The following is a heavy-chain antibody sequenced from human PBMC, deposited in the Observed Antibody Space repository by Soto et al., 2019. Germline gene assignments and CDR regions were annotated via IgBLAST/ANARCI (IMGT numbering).Heavy chain of an antibody. CDR3: ARAKSGDYYYGMDV. V-gene: IGHV3-30-3*01. Sequence: QVQLVESGGGVVQPGRSLRLSCAASGFTFSRHAMYWVRQAPGKGLEWVAVISYDGSSKYYADSVKGRFTISRDNSKNTLYLQMTSLRAEDTTVYYCARAKSGDYYYGMDVWGQGTRSPSP. CDR2: ISYDGSSK. CDR1: GFTFSRHA. J-gene: IGHJ6*02. D-gene: IGHD5-12*01.